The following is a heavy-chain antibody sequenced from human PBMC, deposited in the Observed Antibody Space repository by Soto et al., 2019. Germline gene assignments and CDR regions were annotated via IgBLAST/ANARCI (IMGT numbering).Heavy chain of an antibody. CDR2: IIPIFGTA. J-gene: IGHJ6*02. D-gene: IGHD2-8*01. CDR3: ARHLGCNYYYYGMDL. CDR1: GGTFSSYA. V-gene: IGHV1-69*05. Sequence: QVQLVQSGAEVKKPGSSVKVSCKASGGTFSSYAISWVRQAPGQGLEWMGGIIPIFGTADYAQKFQGRVTRATDNYTITAYMELMSLEYKDTDVYDSARHLGCNYYYYGMDLWGQGTTVTVSS.